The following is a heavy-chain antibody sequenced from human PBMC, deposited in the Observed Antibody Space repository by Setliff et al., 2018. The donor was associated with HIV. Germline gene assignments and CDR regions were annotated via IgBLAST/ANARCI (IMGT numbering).Heavy chain of an antibody. CDR1: GFTLSSFE. Sequence: QAGGSLRLSCTASGFTLSSFEMHWLRQAPGKGLEWVALIWYDESKKYYADSVKGRFTISRDKSQNTLYLEMNSLRVEDTATYYCARDISYSSNWPDYWGQGTLVTVSS. V-gene: IGHV3-33*01. D-gene: IGHD6-19*01. CDR2: IWYDESKK. J-gene: IGHJ4*02. CDR3: ARDISYSSNWPDY.